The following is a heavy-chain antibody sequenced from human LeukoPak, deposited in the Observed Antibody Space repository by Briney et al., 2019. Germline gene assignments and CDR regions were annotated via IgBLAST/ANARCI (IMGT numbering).Heavy chain of an antibody. D-gene: IGHD1-26*01. J-gene: IGHJ5*02. CDR1: GGSINSYY. Sequence: PSETPSLTCTVSGGSINSYYWSWIRQPPGKGLEWMGYISYSGNTNYNPSLKSRVTISTDTSNNQFSLKLSSVTASDTAVYYCARSKGGSYSSFDPWGQGTLVTVSS. CDR3: ARSKGGSYSSFDP. CDR2: ISYSGNT. V-gene: IGHV4-59*08.